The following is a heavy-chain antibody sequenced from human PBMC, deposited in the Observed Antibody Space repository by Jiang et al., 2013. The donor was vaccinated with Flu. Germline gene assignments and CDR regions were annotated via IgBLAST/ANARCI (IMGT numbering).Heavy chain of an antibody. Sequence: GSGLVKPSETLSLTCTVSGGSISSYYWSWIRQPAGKGLEWIGRIYTSGSTNYNPSLKSRVTMSVDRSKNQFSLKLSSVTAADTAVYYCARPLDSSGYYAFDIWGQGTMVTVSS. D-gene: IGHD3-22*01. J-gene: IGHJ3*02. CDR1: GGSISSYY. V-gene: IGHV4-4*07. CDR3: ARPLDSSGYYAFDI. CDR2: IYTSGST.